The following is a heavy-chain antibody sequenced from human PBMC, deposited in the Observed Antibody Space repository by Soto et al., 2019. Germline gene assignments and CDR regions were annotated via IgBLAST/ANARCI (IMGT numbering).Heavy chain of an antibody. CDR2: MFYSGLT. D-gene: IGHD2-15*01. CDR3: APLSVSLSGPYGIHV. CDR1: GGPISNTNYY. J-gene: IGHJ6*02. Sequence: LSLTCSVSGGPISNTNYYWAWIRQPPGKGLEWIGSMFYSGLTYYNPSLKSRATLSVDTSKNQFSVRLNSVTAADTAVYYCAPLSVSLSGPYGIHVWGQGTTVTVSS. V-gene: IGHV4-39*01.